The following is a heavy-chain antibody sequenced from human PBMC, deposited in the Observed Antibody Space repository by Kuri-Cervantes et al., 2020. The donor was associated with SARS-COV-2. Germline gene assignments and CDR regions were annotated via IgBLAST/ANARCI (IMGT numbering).Heavy chain of an antibody. J-gene: IGHJ5*02. V-gene: IGHV3-13*01. CDR2: IGTAGDT. D-gene: IGHD2-15*01. CDR1: GFTFSSYD. Sequence: GGSLRLSCAASGFTFSSYDMHWVRQATGKGLEWVSAIGTAGDTYYPGSVKGRFTISRENAKNSLYLQMNSLRAEETAVYYCARGDLGYCSGGSCYNWFDHWGQGTLVTVSS. CDR3: ARGDLGYCSGGSCYNWFDH.